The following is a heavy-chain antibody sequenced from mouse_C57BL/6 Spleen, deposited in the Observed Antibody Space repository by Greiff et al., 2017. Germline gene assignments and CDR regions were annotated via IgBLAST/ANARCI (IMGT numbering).Heavy chain of an antibody. CDR3: ARDWNIVTRGAMDY. D-gene: IGHD2-5*01. CDR1: GFTFSSYA. Sequence: EVKVVESGGGLVKPGGSLKLSCAASGFTFSSYAMSWVRQTPGKRLEWVATISDGGSYTYYPDNVKGRFTISRDTAKNNLYLQMSHLKSEDTAMYYCARDWNIVTRGAMDYWGQGTSVTVSS. V-gene: IGHV5-4*01. J-gene: IGHJ4*01. CDR2: ISDGGSYT.